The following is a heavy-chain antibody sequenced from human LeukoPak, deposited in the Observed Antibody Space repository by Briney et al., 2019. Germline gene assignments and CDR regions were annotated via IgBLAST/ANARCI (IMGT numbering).Heavy chain of an antibody. V-gene: IGHV3-9*01. J-gene: IGHJ4*02. CDR1: GFTFSNAW. D-gene: IGHD5-18*01. CDR3: AKDHTAMVRRTYFDY. Sequence: GGSLRLSCAASGFTFSNAWMNWVRQAPGKGLEWVSGISWNSGSIGYADSVKGRFTISRDNAKNSLYLQMNSLRAEDTALYYCAKDHTAMVRRTYFDYWGQGTLVTVSS. CDR2: ISWNSGSI.